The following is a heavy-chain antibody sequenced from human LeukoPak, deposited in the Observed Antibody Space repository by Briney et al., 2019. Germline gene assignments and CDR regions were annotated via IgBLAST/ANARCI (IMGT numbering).Heavy chain of an antibody. CDR3: ARHVPAMATYYFDY. CDR2: IYYSGST. CDR1: GGSISSSSYY. D-gene: IGHD5-18*01. V-gene: IGHV4-39*01. Sequence: SETLSLTCTVSGGSISSSSYYWGWIRQPPRKGLEWIGSIYYSGSTYYNPSLKSRVTISVDTSKNQFSLKLSSVTAADTAVYYCARHVPAMATYYFDYWGQGTLVTVSS. J-gene: IGHJ4*02.